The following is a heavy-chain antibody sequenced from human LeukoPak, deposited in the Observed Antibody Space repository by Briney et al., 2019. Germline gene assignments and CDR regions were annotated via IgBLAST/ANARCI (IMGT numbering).Heavy chain of an antibody. D-gene: IGHD3-10*01. J-gene: IGHJ4*02. CDR3: GRDMDR. Sequence: GGSLRLSCVASGFAFSSYAMNWVRQAPGKGLEWVSYIGSNFETIYADSVKGRFTISRDNAKNSLSLQMNSLRADDTAVYYCGRDMDRWGQGTLVTVSS. CDR2: IGSNFETI. V-gene: IGHV3-48*01. CDR1: GFAFSSYA.